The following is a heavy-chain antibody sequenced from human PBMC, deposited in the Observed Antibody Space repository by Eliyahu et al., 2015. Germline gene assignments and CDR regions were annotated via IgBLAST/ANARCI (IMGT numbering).Heavy chain of an antibody. CDR1: GFTFTXSG. D-gene: IGHD6-19*01. CDR2: ISYSGGNT. V-gene: IGHV3-23*01. CDR3: AKRAYGGSGPFDY. J-gene: IGHJ4*02. Sequence: VQLLDSGGXLVQPGGSLRLSXVXXGFTFTXSGLXWVRQAPGXGLEWVSGISYSGGNTYYADSVKGRFTISRDNSKNTVYLQMDSLRAEDTATYFCAKRAYGGSGPFDYWGQGTLVTVSS.